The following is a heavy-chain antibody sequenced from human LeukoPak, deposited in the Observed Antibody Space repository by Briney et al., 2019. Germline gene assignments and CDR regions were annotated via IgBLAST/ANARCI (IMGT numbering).Heavy chain of an antibody. Sequence: GGSLRLSCAASGFPLRSYSMSWVRQAPGKGLEWVSAISGSGGDTYYADSVKGRFTISRDSSKNTLYLQMNSLRAEDTAVYYCAKEYSGYDFDYWGQGTLVTVSS. CDR2: ISGSGGDT. J-gene: IGHJ4*02. CDR3: AKEYSGYDFDY. CDR1: GFPLRSYS. V-gene: IGHV3-23*01. D-gene: IGHD5-12*01.